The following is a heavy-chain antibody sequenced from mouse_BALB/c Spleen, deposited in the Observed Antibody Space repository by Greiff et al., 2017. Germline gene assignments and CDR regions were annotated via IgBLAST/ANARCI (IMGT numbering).Heavy chain of an antibody. J-gene: IGHJ2*01. CDR2: ISSGSSTI. CDR1: GFTFSSFG. V-gene: IGHV5-17*02. Sequence: DVMLVESGGGLVQPGGSRKLSCAASGFTFSSFGMHWVRQAPEKGLEWVAYISSGSSTIYYADTVKGRFTISRDNPKNTLFLQMTSLRSEDTAMYYCARGGGFDYWGQGTTLTVSS. CDR3: ARGGGFDY.